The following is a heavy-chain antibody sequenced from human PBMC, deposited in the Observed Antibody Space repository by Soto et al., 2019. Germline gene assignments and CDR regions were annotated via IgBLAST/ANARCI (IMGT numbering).Heavy chain of an antibody. V-gene: IGHV1-69*01. CDR3: ARVPAPVGGEFYYYYGMDV. J-gene: IGHJ6*02. CDR1: GGTFSSYA. CDR2: IIPIFGTA. Sequence: QVQLVQSGAEVKKPGSSVKVSCKASGGTFSSYAISWVRQAPGQGLEWMGGIIPIFGTANYAQKFQGRVTITADESTSTAYMELGSLRSEDTSVYYCARVPAPVGGEFYYYYGMDVWGQGTTVTVSS. D-gene: IGHD3-16*01.